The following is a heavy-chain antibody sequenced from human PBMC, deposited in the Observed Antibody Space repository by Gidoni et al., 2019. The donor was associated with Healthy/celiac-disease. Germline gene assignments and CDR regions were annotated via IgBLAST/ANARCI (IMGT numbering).Heavy chain of an antibody. V-gene: IGHV3-9*01. D-gene: IGHD2-21*02. CDR3: AKDILQYGGNSNTDYYYGMDV. J-gene: IGHJ6*02. Sequence: EVQLVESGGGLVQPGRYRRLSCAASGFTCDDYAMHWGRQAPGKGLGWVSGISWNSGSIGYADSVKGRFTISRDNAKNSLYLQMNSLRAEDTALYYCAKDILQYGGNSNTDYYYGMDVWGQGTTVTVSS. CDR1: GFTCDDYA. CDR2: ISWNSGSI.